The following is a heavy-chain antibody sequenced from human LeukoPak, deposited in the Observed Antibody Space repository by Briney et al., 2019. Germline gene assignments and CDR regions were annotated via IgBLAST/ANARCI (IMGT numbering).Heavy chain of an antibody. CDR3: ARDVTGGWFDP. Sequence: ETLSLTCAVYGGSFSGYYWSWVRQAPGKGLEWVSSISSNSYHIYNADSVKGRFTISRDNAKNSLYLQMDSLRAGDTAVYYCARDVTGGWFDPWGQGTLVTVSS. D-gene: IGHD4-11*01. V-gene: IGHV3-21*01. CDR1: GGSFSGYY. J-gene: IGHJ5*02. CDR2: ISSNSYHI.